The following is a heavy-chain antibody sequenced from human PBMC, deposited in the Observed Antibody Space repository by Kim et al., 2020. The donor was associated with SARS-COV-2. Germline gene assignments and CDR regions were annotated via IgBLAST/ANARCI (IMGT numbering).Heavy chain of an antibody. V-gene: IGHV1-69*13. Sequence: SVKVSCKASGGTFSSYAISWVRQAPGQGLEWMGGIIPIFGTANYAQKFQGRVTITADESTSTAYMELSSLRSEDTAVYYCASRGWEVHYYYGMDVWGQGTTVTVSS. CDR3: ASRGWEVHYYYGMDV. D-gene: IGHD1-26*01. J-gene: IGHJ6*02. CDR2: IIPIFGTA. CDR1: GGTFSSYA.